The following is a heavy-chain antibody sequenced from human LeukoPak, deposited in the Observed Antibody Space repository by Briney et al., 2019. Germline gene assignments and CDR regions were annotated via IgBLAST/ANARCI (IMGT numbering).Heavy chain of an antibody. CDR2: IIPIFGTA. V-gene: IGHV1-69*13. CDR3: ATGLTDIVVVVAATDAFDI. Sequence: SVKVSCKASGGTXSSYAISWVRQAPGQGLEWMAGIIPIFGTANYAQKFQGRVTITADESTSTAYMELSSLRSEDTAVYYCATGLTDIVVVVAATDAFDIWGQGTMVTVSS. CDR1: GGTXSSYA. J-gene: IGHJ3*02. D-gene: IGHD2-15*01.